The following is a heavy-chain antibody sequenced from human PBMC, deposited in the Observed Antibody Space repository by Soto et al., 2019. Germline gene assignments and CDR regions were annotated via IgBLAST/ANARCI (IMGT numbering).Heavy chain of an antibody. CDR3: ARDGGRHSGGIXX. J-gene: IGHJ4*02. Sequence: QVQLVQSGAEVKKPGSSVKVSCKASGGTFSSYSINWVRQAPGQGLEWMGEIIPIFGTANYAQKFQGRVTITADESTSTAYMELXXXXXXXXAVYYCARDGGRHSGGIXXXGQGTXV. CDR2: IIPIFGTA. CDR1: GGTFSSYS. D-gene: IGHD1-26*01. V-gene: IGHV1-69*01.